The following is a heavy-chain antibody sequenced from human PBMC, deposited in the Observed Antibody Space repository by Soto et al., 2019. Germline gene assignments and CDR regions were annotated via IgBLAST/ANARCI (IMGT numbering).Heavy chain of an antibody. CDR1: GGSISSGDYY. V-gene: IGHV4-30-4*01. J-gene: IGHJ4*02. D-gene: IGHD2-2*01. CDR3: ARGGYCSSTSCYSGYFDY. CDR2: IYYSGST. Sequence: SLTCTVSGGSISSGDYYWSWIRQPPGKGLEWIGYIYYSGSTYYNPSLKSRVTISVDTSKNQFSLKLSSVTAADTAVYYCARGGYCSSTSCYSGYFDYWGQGTLVTVSS.